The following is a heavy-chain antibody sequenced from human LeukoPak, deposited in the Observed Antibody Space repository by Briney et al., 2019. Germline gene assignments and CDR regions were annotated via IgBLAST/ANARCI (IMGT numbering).Heavy chain of an antibody. CDR2: IYYSGST. CDR1: GGSISSGDYY. D-gene: IGHD2-2*01. CDR3: AAQYQLLSNWFDP. Sequence: SETLSLTCTVSGGSISSGDYYWSWIRQPPGKGLEWIGYIYYSGSTYYNPSLKSRVTISVDTSKNQFSLKLSSVTAADTAVYYCAAQYQLLSNWFDPWGQGTLVTVS. V-gene: IGHV4-30-4*01. J-gene: IGHJ5*02.